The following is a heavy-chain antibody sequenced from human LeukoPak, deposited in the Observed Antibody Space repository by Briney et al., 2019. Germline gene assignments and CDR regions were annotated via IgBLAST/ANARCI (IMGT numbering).Heavy chain of an antibody. J-gene: IGHJ3*02. V-gene: IGHV4-59*01. CDR1: GGSISSYY. Sequence: SSETLSLTCTVSGGSISSYYWSWIRQPPGKGLGWIGYIYYSGSTNYNPSLKSRVTISVDTSKNQFSLKLSSVTAADTAVYYCASLLLGSGRYPDASDIWGQGTMVTVSS. CDR3: ASLLLGSGRYPDASDI. CDR2: IYYSGST. D-gene: IGHD6-19*01.